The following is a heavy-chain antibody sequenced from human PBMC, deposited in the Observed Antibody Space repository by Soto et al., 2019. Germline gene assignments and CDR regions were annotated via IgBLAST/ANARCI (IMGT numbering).Heavy chain of an antibody. J-gene: IGHJ4*02. V-gene: IGHV4-59*01. D-gene: IGHD6-13*01. CDR2: IYYSGST. CDR1: GGSISSYY. CDR3: ARTDSSSWYRYFDY. Sequence: SGTLSLTCTVSGGSISSYYWSWIRQPPGKGLEWIGYIYYSGSTNYNPSLKSRVTISVDTSKNQLSLKLSSVTAADTAVYYCARTDSSSWYRYFDYWGQGTLVTV.